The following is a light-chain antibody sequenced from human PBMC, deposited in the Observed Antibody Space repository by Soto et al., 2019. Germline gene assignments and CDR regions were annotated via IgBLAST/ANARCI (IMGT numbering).Light chain of an antibody. Sequence: SCKSSQSVLHNSKTKSYLAWYQQKPGQPPKLLIYWASTRESGVPERFSGSGSGTDFTLTISSLQAEDVAVYYCQQYYTVPRTFGQGTKVELK. J-gene: IGKJ1*01. CDR3: QQYYTVPRT. V-gene: IGKV4-1*01. CDR1: QSVLHNSKTKSY. CDR2: WAS.